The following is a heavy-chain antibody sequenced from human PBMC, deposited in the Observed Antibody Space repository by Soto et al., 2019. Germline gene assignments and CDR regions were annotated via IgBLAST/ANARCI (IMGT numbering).Heavy chain of an antibody. CDR2: ISGSGGST. CDR1: GFTFSSYA. Sequence: EVQLLESGGGLVQPGGSLRISCAASGFTFSSYAMSWVRQAPGQGLEWVSAISGSGGSTYYADYVKGRFTISRDNSKNTLYLQMNSLRAEDTAVYYCAKGGTTVVTVKVWGQGTMVTVSS. J-gene: IGHJ3*01. D-gene: IGHD4-17*01. CDR3: AKGGTTVVTVKV. V-gene: IGHV3-23*01.